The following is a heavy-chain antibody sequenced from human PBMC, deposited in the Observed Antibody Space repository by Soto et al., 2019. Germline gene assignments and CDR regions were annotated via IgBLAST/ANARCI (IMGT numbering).Heavy chain of an antibody. CDR1: GFTFSSYS. CDR2: ISSSSSYI. J-gene: IGHJ5*02. D-gene: IGHD3-3*01. CDR3: AREGANYDFWSGYYHNWFDP. Sequence: PGGSLRLSCAASGFTFSSYSMNWVRQAPGKGLEWVSSISSSSSYIYYADSVKGRFTISRDNAKNSLYLQMNSLRAEDTAVYYCAREGANYDFWSGYYHNWFDPWGQGT. V-gene: IGHV3-21*01.